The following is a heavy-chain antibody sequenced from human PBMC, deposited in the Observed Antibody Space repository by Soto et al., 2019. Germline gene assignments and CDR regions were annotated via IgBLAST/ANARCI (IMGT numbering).Heavy chain of an antibody. V-gene: IGHV4-61*01. Sequence: QVQLQESGPGLVKPSETLSLTCTVSGGSVSSGSYYWSWIRQPPGKGLEWIGYIYYSGSTNYNPSLKSRVTISVDTSKNQFSLKLSSVTAADTAVYYCARDGAHVGATPYYYYGMDVWGQGTTVTVSS. CDR2: IYYSGST. D-gene: IGHD1-26*01. J-gene: IGHJ6*02. CDR3: ARDGAHVGATPYYYYGMDV. CDR1: GGSVSSGSYY.